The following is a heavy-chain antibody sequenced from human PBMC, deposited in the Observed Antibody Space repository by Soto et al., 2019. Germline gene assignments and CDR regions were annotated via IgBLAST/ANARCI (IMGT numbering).Heavy chain of an antibody. Sequence: SETLSLTCTVSGGSISSGDYYWSWIRQPPGKGLEWIGYIYYSGSTYYNPSLKSRVTISVDTSKNQFSLKLSSVTAADTAVYYCARVMKCYDILTGPDCYWFDPWGQGTLVTVSS. J-gene: IGHJ5*02. CDR2: IYYSGST. CDR1: GGSISSGDYY. V-gene: IGHV4-30-4*01. D-gene: IGHD3-9*01. CDR3: ARVMKCYDILTGPDCYWFDP.